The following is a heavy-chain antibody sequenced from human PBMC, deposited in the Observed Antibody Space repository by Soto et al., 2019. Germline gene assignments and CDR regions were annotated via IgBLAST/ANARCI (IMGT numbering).Heavy chain of an antibody. CDR1: GGSISSYY. V-gene: IGHV4-59*01. Sequence: PSETLSLTCTVSGGSISSYYWSWIRQPPGKGLEWIGYIYYSGSTNYNPSLKSRVTISVDTSKNQFSLKLSSVTAADTAVYYCASGVNRDYYYGMDVWGRGTTVTVSS. CDR2: IYYSGST. CDR3: ASGVNRDYYYGMDV. J-gene: IGHJ6*02. D-gene: IGHD3-16*01.